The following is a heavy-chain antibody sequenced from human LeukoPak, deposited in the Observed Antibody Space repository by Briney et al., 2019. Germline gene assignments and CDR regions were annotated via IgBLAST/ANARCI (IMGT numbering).Heavy chain of an antibody. Sequence: SETLSLTCTVSGGSISSSGYYWGWIRQPPGRGLEWIGSIYYSGNTYYNPSLKSRVTISVDTSKNQFSLKLSSVTAADTAVYYCARRRTATVDFDYWGQGTLVTVSS. CDR1: GGSISSSGYY. CDR3: ARRRTATVDFDY. D-gene: IGHD4-23*01. J-gene: IGHJ4*02. CDR2: IYYSGNT. V-gene: IGHV4-39*01.